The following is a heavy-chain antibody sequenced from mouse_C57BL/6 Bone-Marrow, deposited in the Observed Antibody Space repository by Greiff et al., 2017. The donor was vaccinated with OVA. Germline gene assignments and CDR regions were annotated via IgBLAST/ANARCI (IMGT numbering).Heavy chain of an antibody. V-gene: IGHV1-19*01. CDR3: ARRDYGRGFAY. CDR1: GYTFTDYY. CDR2: INPYNGGT. D-gene: IGHD1-1*01. Sequence: VQLQQSGPVLVKPGASVKMSCKASGYTFTDYYMNWVKQSQGKSLEWIGVINPYNGGTSSNQKFKGKATLTVDKSSSTAYMELNSLTSEDSAVYYCARRDYGRGFAYWGQGTLVTVSA. J-gene: IGHJ3*01.